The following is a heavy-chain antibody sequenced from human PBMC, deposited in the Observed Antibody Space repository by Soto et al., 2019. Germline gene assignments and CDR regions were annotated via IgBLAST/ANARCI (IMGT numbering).Heavy chain of an antibody. V-gene: IGHV4-61*01. CDR3: SRETRSLEAHDHYYGLGV. Sequence: QVQLQESGPGLVKPSETLSLTCTVSGDSINRGNYYWSWIRQSPGKGLEWLGYVFYTGITNHNPSSPGCVTFSLGMSRRQFSRRLKHVTASESGVYCWSRETRSLEAHDHYYGLGVWGHGTTVTVSS. CDR2: VFYTGIT. J-gene: IGHJ6*02. D-gene: IGHD1-26*01. CDR1: GDSINRGNYY.